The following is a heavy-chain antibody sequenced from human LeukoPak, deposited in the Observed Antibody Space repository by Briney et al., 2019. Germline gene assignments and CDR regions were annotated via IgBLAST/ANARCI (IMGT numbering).Heavy chain of an antibody. CDR1: GFTFSDYY. V-gene: IGHV3-11*04. D-gene: IGHD2-21*01. J-gene: IGHJ4*02. CDR3: AREFSVVGNFDY. Sequence: GGSLRLSCAASGFTFSDYYMSWIRQAPGKGLEWVSYISSSGSTIYYADSVKGRFTISRDNAKTSLYLQMNSLRVEDTAVYYCAREFSVVGNFDYWGQGTLVTVSS. CDR2: ISSSGSTI.